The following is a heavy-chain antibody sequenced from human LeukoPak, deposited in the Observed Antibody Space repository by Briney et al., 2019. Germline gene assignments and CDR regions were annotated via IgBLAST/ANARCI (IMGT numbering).Heavy chain of an antibody. CDR1: GGSVSSGSYY. D-gene: IGHD5-18*01. Sequence: SETLSLTCTVSGGSVSSGSYYWSWIRQPPGKGLEWIGEINHSGSTNYNPSLKSRVTISVDTSKNQFSLKLSSVTAADTAVYYCASLVDTAMEYYFDYWGQGTLVTVSS. V-gene: IGHV4-61*01. CDR2: INHSGST. CDR3: ASLVDTAMEYYFDY. J-gene: IGHJ4*02.